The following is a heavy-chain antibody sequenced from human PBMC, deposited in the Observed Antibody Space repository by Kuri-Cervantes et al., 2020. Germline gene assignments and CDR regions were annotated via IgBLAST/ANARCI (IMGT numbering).Heavy chain of an antibody. V-gene: IGHV3-23*01. CDR2: ISGSGGST. Sequence: GESLKISCAASGFTFSSYAMSWVRQAPGKGLEWVSAISGSGGSTYYADSVKGRFTISRDNSKNTLYLQMNSLKTEDTAVYYCTTEYYDILTGYYNNYWGQGTLVTVSS. D-gene: IGHD3-9*01. J-gene: IGHJ4*02. CDR3: TTEYYDILTGYYNNY. CDR1: GFTFSSYA.